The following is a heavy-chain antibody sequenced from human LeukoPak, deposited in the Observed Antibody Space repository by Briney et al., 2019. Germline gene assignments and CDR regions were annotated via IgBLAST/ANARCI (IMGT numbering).Heavy chain of an antibody. J-gene: IGHJ4*02. V-gene: IGHV4-39*01. Sequence: SETLSLTCTVSGGSISSRSYYWGWIRQPPGKGLEWVGSIYYSGSTYYNPSLKSRVTISVDTSKNQFSLKLSSVTAADTAVYYCARRSGLIYGDWYYFDYWGQGTLVTVSS. CDR1: GGSISSRSYY. D-gene: IGHD4-17*01. CDR2: IYYSGST. CDR3: ARRSGLIYGDWYYFDY.